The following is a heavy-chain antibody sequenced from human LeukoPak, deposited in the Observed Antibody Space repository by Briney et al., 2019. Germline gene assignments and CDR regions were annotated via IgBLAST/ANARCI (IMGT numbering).Heavy chain of an antibody. CDR2: INHSGST. Sequence: SETLSLTCAVYGGPFSGYYWSWIRQPPGKGLEWIGEINHSGSTNYNPSLKSRVTISVDTSKNQFSLKLSSVTAADTAVYYCARVSSVWIKDYYYYMDVWGKGTTVTVSS. V-gene: IGHV4-34*01. CDR3: ARVSSVWIKDYYYYMDV. J-gene: IGHJ6*03. D-gene: IGHD5-12*01. CDR1: GGPFSGYY.